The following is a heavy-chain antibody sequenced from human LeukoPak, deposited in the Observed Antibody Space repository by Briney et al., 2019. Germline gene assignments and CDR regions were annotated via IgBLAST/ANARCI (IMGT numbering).Heavy chain of an antibody. V-gene: IGHV3-23*03. J-gene: IGHJ3*02. CDR1: GFTFSSYA. CDR2: IYSGGTT. CDR3: AREPQQGGNSGAFDI. Sequence: PGGSLRLSCAASGFTFSSYAMSWVRQAPGKGLEWVSLIYSGGTTYYADSVKGRLTVSRDNSKNTLYLQMNSLRAEDTAVYYCAREPQQGGNSGAFDIWGQGTMVVVSS. D-gene: IGHD4-23*01.